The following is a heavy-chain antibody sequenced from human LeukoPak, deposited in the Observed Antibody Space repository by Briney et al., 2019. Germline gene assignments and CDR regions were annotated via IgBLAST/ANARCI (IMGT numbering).Heavy chain of an antibody. CDR2: MNPRDDT. V-gene: IGHV1-8*01. Sequence: ASVKVSCTASGYTSSSPDINWVRQATGRGLEWLGWMNPRDDTGYAQRFQGRVTLTRDRSTNTAYMKISSLTSDDTAVYYCATAPYSSGWTPNYWGQGTLVTVSS. CDR3: ATAPYSSGWTPNY. D-gene: IGHD6-19*01. CDR1: GYTSSSPD. J-gene: IGHJ4*02.